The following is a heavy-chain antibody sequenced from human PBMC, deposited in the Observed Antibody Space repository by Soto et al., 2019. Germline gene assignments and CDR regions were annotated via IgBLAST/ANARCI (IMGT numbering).Heavy chain of an antibody. CDR3: ARVPDY. CDR2: IYYSGST. CDR1: GGSISSYY. Sequence: PSETLSLTCTVSGGSISSYYWSWIRQPPGKGLEWIGYIYYSGSTKYNPSLKSRVTISVDTSKNQFSLRLNSMTAADTAVYYCARVPDYWGQGTLVTVSS. V-gene: IGHV4-59*01. J-gene: IGHJ4*02.